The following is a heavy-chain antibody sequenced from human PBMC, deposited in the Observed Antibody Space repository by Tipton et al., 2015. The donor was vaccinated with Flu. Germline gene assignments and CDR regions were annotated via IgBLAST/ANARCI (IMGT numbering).Heavy chain of an antibody. CDR1: GFSISRGYH. J-gene: IGHJ5*01. V-gene: IGHV4-38-2*01. CDR3: ARRDYSNYVSQPKNWFDS. D-gene: IGHD4-11*01. CDR2: IFHSGDT. Sequence: TLSLTCGVSGFSISRGYHWGWIRQSPGKGLEWIGSIFHSGDTYYNPSLMTRVTISVDTSRNNFSLKLRSLTAADTAVYYCARRDYSNYVSQPKNWFDSWGQGILVTVSS.